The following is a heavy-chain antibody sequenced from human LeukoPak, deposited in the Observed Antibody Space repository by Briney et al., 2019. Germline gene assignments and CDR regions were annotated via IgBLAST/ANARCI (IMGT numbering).Heavy chain of an antibody. CDR1: GGSISGYY. J-gene: IGHJ5*02. CDR2: LYYMRGA. D-gene: IGHD3-16*02. V-gene: IGHV4-59*01. CDR3: ARDTRVWGSYRGGWFDP. Sequence: SETLSLTCTVSGGSISGYYWSWSRQPPGKGVEWIGNLYYMRGAWYKSSLKSRVTTSVDTSRNEFSLKLSSVTAADTAVYYCARDTRVWGSYRGGWFDPWGQGTLVTVSS.